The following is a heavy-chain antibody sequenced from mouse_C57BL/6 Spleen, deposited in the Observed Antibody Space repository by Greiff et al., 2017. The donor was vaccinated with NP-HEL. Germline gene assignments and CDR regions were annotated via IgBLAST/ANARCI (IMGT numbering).Heavy chain of an antibody. J-gene: IGHJ3*01. D-gene: IGHD1-1*01. CDR1: GYTFTSYG. CDR3: ARFSDYYGSRSWFAY. CDR2: IYPRSGNT. V-gene: IGHV1-81*01. Sequence: VQGVESGAELARPGASVKLSCKASGYTFTSYGISWVKQRTGQGLEWIGEIYPRSGNTYYNEKFKGKATLTADKSSSTAYLELRSLTSEDSAVYFCARFSDYYGSRSWFAYWGQGTLVTVSA.